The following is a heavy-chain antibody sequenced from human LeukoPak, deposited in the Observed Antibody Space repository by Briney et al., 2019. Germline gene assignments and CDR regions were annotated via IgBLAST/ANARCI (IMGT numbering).Heavy chain of an antibody. Sequence: GASVKVSGKVSGYTLTELSMHWVRQAPGKGLEWMGGFDPEDGETIYAQKFQGRVTMTEDTSTDTAYMELSSLRSEDTAVYYCATSPDYYDSSGYFYWGQGTLVTVSS. V-gene: IGHV1-24*01. CDR3: ATSPDYYDSSGYFY. CDR2: FDPEDGET. J-gene: IGHJ4*02. D-gene: IGHD3-22*01. CDR1: GYTLTELS.